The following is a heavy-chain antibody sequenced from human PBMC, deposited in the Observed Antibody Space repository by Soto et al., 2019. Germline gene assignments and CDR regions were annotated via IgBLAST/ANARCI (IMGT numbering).Heavy chain of an antibody. CDR3: ARDRPGDEGDAFDI. CDR2: FYRGGST. Sequence: EVQLVETGGGLIQPGGSLRLSCAPSGLTFSSNNMNWVRQAPGKGLEWVSVFYRGGSTHYAGSVKGRFIISRENSKNTVYLQMNSLRAEDTAVYYCARDRPGDEGDAFDIWGHGTMVTVSS. J-gene: IGHJ3*02. CDR1: GLTFSSNN. V-gene: IGHV3-53*02. D-gene: IGHD3-10*01.